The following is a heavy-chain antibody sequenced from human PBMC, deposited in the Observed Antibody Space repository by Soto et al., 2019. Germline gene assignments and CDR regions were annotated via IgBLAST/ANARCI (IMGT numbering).Heavy chain of an antibody. Sequence: PSETLSLTCAVYGGSFSGYYWSWIRQSPGKGLEWIGYIYYTAGTKYNPSLKSRVTLSVDTSENLFSLKLSSVTAADTAVYYCTTDFSSGWFFDHWGQGTLVTVSS. J-gene: IGHJ4*01. V-gene: IGHV4-59*01. CDR2: IYYTAGT. D-gene: IGHD6-19*01. CDR1: GGSFSGYY. CDR3: TTDFSSGWFFDH.